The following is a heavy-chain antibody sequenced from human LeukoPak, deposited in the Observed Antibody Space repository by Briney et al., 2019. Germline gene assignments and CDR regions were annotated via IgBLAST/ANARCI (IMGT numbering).Heavy chain of an antibody. V-gene: IGHV3-11*06. D-gene: IGHD6-13*01. Sequence: PGGSLRLSCAASGFTFSDYYMSWIRQAPGKGLEWVSYISSSSSYRNFADSVKGRFTISRDSAKNSLYLQMNSLRAEDTAVYYCARGPYSSNWYVDYWGQGTLVTVAS. CDR3: ARGPYSSNWYVDY. J-gene: IGHJ4*02. CDR2: ISSSSSYR. CDR1: GFTFSDYY.